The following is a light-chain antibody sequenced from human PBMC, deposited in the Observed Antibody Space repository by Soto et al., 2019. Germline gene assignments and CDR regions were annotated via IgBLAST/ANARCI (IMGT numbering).Light chain of an antibody. Sequence: EIVLTQSPGTLSLSPGEGATLSCRASQRVAGNYLAWYQQKPGQAHTLLIFATSSRATGIPDRFSGSGSGTDFTLTISRLEPEDFAVYYCQQYGSSPPWTFGQGTKVEIK. CDR2: ATS. V-gene: IGKV3-20*01. J-gene: IGKJ1*01. CDR3: QQYGSSPPWT. CDR1: QRVAGNY.